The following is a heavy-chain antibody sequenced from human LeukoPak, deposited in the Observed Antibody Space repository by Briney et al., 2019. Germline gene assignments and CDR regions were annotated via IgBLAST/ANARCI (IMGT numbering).Heavy chain of an antibody. Sequence: SETLSLTCTVSGGSISSYYWSWIRQPAGKGLEWIGRIYTSGSTNYNPSLKSRVTMSVDTSKNQFSLKLSSVTAADTAVYYCARAGYCSGGSCYSPNDAFDIWGQGTMVTVSS. D-gene: IGHD2-15*01. CDR3: ARAGYCSGGSCYSPNDAFDI. CDR1: GGSISSYY. V-gene: IGHV4-4*07. J-gene: IGHJ3*02. CDR2: IYTSGST.